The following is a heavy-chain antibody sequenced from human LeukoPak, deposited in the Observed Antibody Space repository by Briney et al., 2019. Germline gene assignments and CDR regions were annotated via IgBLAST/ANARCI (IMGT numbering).Heavy chain of an antibody. Sequence: PGGSLRLSCAASGFTFSSYAMSWVRQAPGKGLEWVSGISGSGGITNTADSVKGRSTTSRDNSKNTLHRQMNSLRAEDTAVYYCAKAKSGWHLFDYWGQGTLVTVSS. CDR3: AKAKSGWHLFDY. CDR1: GFTFSSYA. V-gene: IGHV3-23*01. J-gene: IGHJ4*02. CDR2: ISGSGGIT. D-gene: IGHD6-19*01.